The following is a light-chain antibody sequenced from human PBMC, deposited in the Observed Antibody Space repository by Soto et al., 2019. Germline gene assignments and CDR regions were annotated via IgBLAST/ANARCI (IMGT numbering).Light chain of an antibody. CDR3: QQYNNWPRT. Sequence: EIVLTQSPATLSSFPGDRVTLSCRASQSVSSNLAWYQQKPGQAPRLPIYGASTRATGIPARFSGSGSGTEFTLTISSLQSEDFAVYYCQQYNNWPRTFGQGTKVDIK. V-gene: IGKV3-15*01. CDR2: GAS. CDR1: QSVSSN. J-gene: IGKJ1*01.